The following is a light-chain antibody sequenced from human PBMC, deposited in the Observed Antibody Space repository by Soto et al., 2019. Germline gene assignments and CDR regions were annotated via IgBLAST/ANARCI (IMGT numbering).Light chain of an antibody. J-gene: IGLJ3*02. Sequence: QSVLTQPPSVSAAPGQKVTISCSGSSSNIGDNHVSWYQQFPGTAPKLLIYDNDNRPSGIPDRVSASKSGTSASLAITGLQSGDEADYYCGAWDSSLSAWLFGGGTKLTVL. CDR1: SSNIGDNH. CDR2: DND. V-gene: IGLV1-51*01. CDR3: GAWDSSLSAWL.